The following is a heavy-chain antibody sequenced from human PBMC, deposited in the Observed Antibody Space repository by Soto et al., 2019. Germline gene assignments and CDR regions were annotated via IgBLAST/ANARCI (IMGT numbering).Heavy chain of an antibody. Sequence: SVKVSCKASGGTFSSYAISWVRQAPGQGLEWMGGIIPIFGTANHAQKFQGRVTITADESTSTAYMELSSLRSEDTAVYYCAGAFWSGYYYFDYWGQGTLVTVSS. D-gene: IGHD3-3*01. CDR1: GGTFSSYA. CDR3: AGAFWSGYYYFDY. V-gene: IGHV1-69*13. CDR2: IIPIFGTA. J-gene: IGHJ4*02.